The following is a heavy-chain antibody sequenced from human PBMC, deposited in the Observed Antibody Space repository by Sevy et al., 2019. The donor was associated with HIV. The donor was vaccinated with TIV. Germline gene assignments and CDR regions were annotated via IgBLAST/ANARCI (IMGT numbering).Heavy chain of an antibody. CDR1: GFTFSSYA. V-gene: IGHV3-30*04. J-gene: IGHJ6*02. CDR3: ARGGKDIVVVVAAQTDYYYYGMDV. D-gene: IGHD2-15*01. Sequence: GGSLRLSCAASGFTFSSYAMHWVRQAPGKGLEWVAVISYDGSNKYYADSVTGRFTNSRDNSKNTLYLQMNSLRAEDKAVYYCARGGKDIVVVVAAQTDYYYYGMDVWGQGTTVIVSS. CDR2: ISYDGSNK.